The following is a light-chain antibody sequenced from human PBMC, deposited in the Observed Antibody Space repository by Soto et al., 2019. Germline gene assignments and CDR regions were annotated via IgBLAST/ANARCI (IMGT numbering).Light chain of an antibody. V-gene: IGKV3-20*01. CDR3: QQYDTSPLT. CDR2: GAS. J-gene: IGKJ4*01. CDR1: QSVSSNF. Sequence: EIVLTQSPGTLSLSPGERATLSCRASQSVSSNFLAWYQQKPGQAPRLLIYGASSRATGIPDRFSGSGSGTDFTLTISRLEPEDCAVYYCQQYDTSPLTFGGGTKVDIK.